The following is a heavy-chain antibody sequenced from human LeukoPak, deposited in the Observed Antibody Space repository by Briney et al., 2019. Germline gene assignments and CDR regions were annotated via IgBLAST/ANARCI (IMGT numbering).Heavy chain of an antibody. V-gene: IGHV3-21*01. J-gene: IGHJ4*02. CDR3: ARDLGYGDPWGGFDY. CDR1: GFTFRSYS. D-gene: IGHD4-17*01. CDR2: ISDSSRDI. Sequence: PGGSLRLSCAASGFTFRSYSMNWVRQAPGKGLEWVSSISDSSRDIYYADSVKGRFTISRDNAKNSLYMQMNSLRADDTAVYYCARDLGYGDPWGGFDYWGQGTLVTVSS.